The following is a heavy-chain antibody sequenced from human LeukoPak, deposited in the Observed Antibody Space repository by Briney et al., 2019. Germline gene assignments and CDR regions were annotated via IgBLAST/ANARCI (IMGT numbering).Heavy chain of an antibody. V-gene: IGHV4-4*07. D-gene: IGHD3-3*01. J-gene: IGHJ3*02. CDR1: GGSISSYY. Sequence: SETLSLTCTXSGGSISSYYWSWIRQPAGKGLEWIGRIYTSGSTNYNPSLKSRVTMSVDTSKNQFSLKLSSVTAADTAVYYCARVFTHQDAFDIWGQGTMVTVSS. CDR3: ARVFTHQDAFDI. CDR2: IYTSGST.